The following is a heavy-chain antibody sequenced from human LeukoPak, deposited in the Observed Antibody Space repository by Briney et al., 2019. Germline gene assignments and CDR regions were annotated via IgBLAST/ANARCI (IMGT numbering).Heavy chain of an antibody. D-gene: IGHD1-26*01. CDR1: GGSISSSSYY. CDR2: IYYSGST. J-gene: IGHJ4*02. CDR3: ARRDGSYYFDY. V-gene: IGHV4-39*01. Sequence: SETLSLTCTVSGGSISSSSYYWGWIRQPPGKGLEWIGSIYYSGSTYYNPSLKSRVTISVDTSKNQFSLKLSSVTAADTAVYYCARRDGSYYFDYWGQGTLVTVSS.